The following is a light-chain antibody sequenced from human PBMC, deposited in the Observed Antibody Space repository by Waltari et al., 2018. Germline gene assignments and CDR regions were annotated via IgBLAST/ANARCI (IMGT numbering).Light chain of an antibody. CDR1: SSNIGNNY. Sequence: QSVLTQPPSVSAAPGQKVTISCSGSSSNIGNNYVSWYQQLPGTAPKLLIYDKDNGPSVIPAPFSGSNSCTSATLAITGLQTGDEADYYCGTWDGNLEAVVFGGGTKLTVL. J-gene: IGLJ2*01. V-gene: IGLV1-51*01. CDR2: DKD. CDR3: GTWDGNLEAVV.